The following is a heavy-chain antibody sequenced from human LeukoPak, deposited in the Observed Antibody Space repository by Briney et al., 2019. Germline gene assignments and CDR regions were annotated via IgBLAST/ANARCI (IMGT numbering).Heavy chain of an antibody. D-gene: IGHD2/OR15-2a*01. J-gene: IGHJ4*02. CDR3: ASDGNSVIVELDY. V-gene: IGHV1-2*02. Sequence: ASVKVSCKASGFTLNYDYMYWVRQTPGQGLEWMGWINSNSSGTKYAQKFQGRVTMTRDTSISTVYMELRSLRLDDTAVYYCASDGNSVIVELDYSGQGTLVTVSS. CDR2: INSNSSGT. CDR1: GFTLNYDY.